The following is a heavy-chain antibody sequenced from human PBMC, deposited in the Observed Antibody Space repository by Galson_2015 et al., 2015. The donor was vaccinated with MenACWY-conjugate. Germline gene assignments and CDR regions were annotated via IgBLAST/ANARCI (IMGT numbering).Heavy chain of an antibody. J-gene: IGHJ6*03. CDR1: GYRFTSYW. Sequence: QSGAEVKKPGESLKISCKGSGYRFTSYWIAWVRQMPGKGLEWMGIIYPGDSDTRYSPSFQGQVTMSADKSISTACLQWNSLKASDTAMYFCARQPGATSMFSYYMDVWGKGTTVTVSS. D-gene: IGHD5-24*01. V-gene: IGHV5-51*01. CDR2: IYPGDSDT. CDR3: ARQPGATSMFSYYMDV.